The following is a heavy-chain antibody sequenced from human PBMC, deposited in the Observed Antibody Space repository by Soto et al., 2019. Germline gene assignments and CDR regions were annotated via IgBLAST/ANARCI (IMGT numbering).Heavy chain of an antibody. Sequence: SETLSLTCTVSGASISGYYWSWIRKSAGKGLEWIGRIYATGTTDYNPSLKSRVMMSVDTSKKQFSLKLRSATAADTAVYYCVRDGTKTLRDWFDPWGQGISVTVSS. CDR3: VRDGTKTLRDWFDP. CDR2: IYATGTT. CDR1: GASISGYY. V-gene: IGHV4-4*07. D-gene: IGHD1-1*01. J-gene: IGHJ5*02.